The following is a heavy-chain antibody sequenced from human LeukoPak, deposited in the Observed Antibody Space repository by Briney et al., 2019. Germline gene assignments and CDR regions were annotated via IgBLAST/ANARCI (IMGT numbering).Heavy chain of an antibody. CDR2: IYYSGST. D-gene: IGHD3-3*01. CDR3: ARQIYDFWSGYWPTEDS. V-gene: IGHV4-39*01. Sequence: SETLSLTCTVSGGSISSSSYYWGWIRQPPGKGLEWIGSIYYSGSTYYNPSLKSRVTISVDTSKNHFSLKLSSVTAADTAVYYCARQIYDFWSGYWPTEDSWGQGTLVTVSS. CDR1: GGSISSSSYY. J-gene: IGHJ5*02.